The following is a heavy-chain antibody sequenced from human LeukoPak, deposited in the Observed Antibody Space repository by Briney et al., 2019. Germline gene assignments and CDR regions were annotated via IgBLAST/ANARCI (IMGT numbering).Heavy chain of an antibody. J-gene: IGHJ5*02. V-gene: IGHV3-7*01. Sequence: PGGSLRLSCAASGFTFSSYWMSWDRQAPGKGLEWVANIKQDGSEKYYVDSVKGRFTISRDNVKNSLYLQMNSLRAEDTAVYYCARRGIAAAGTIWFDPWGQGTLVTVSS. CDR2: IKQDGSEK. D-gene: IGHD6-13*01. CDR3: ARRGIAAAGTIWFDP. CDR1: GFTFSSYW.